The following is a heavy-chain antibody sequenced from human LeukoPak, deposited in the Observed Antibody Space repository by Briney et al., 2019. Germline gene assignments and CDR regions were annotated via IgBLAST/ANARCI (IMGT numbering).Heavy chain of an antibody. CDR2: IYYSGST. Sequence: PSETLSLTCTVSGGSISSSSYYWGWIRQPPGKGLEWIGSIYYSGSTYYNPSLKSRVTISVDTSKNQFSLKLSSVTAADTAVYYCASHGLIGYCSSTSCPPDYWGQGTLVTVSS. V-gene: IGHV4-39*07. CDR3: ASHGLIGYCSSTSCPPDY. J-gene: IGHJ4*02. CDR1: GGSISSSSYY. D-gene: IGHD2-2*01.